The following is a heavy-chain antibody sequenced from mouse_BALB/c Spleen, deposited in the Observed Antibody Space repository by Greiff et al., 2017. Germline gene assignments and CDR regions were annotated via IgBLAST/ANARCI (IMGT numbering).Heavy chain of an antibody. CDR3: ARYEWAY. V-gene: IGHV1-7*01. Sequence: VQLQQSGAELAKPGASVKMSCKASGYTFTSYWMHWVKQRPGQGLEWIGYINPSTGYTEYNQKFKDKATLTADKSSSTAYMQLSSLTSEDSAVYYCARYEWAYWGQGTLVTVSA. D-gene: IGHD1-3*01. CDR2: INPSTGYT. J-gene: IGHJ3*01. CDR1: GYTFTSYW.